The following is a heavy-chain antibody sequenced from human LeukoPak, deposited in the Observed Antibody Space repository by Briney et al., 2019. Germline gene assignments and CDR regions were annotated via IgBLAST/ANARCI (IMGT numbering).Heavy chain of an antibody. D-gene: IGHD1-26*01. CDR2: INYSGGT. J-gene: IGHJ4*02. V-gene: IGHV4-34*01. CDR3: ARGEWELLFDY. Sequence: PSETLSLTCAVYGGSFSGYYWSWIRQPPGKGLEWIGEINYSGGTNYNPSLKSRVTISVDTSKNQFSLKLSSVTAADTAVYYCARGEWELLFDYWGQGTLVTAS. CDR1: GGSFSGYY.